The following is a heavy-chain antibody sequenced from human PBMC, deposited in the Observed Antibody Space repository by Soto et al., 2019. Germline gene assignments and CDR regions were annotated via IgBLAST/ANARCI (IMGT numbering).Heavy chain of an antibody. J-gene: IGHJ4*02. Sequence: PGGSLRLSCTASGFTFSSHAMTWVRQAPGKGLEWVSGLSGSGGSIYYADSVKGRFTISRDNSKNTLYLQMNSLRAEDTAVYYCAREKYLLAEGLAPLYYFDYWGQGTLVTVSS. CDR2: LSGSGGSI. D-gene: IGHD3-3*01. CDR1: GFTFSSHA. CDR3: AREKYLLAEGLAPLYYFDY. V-gene: IGHV3-23*01.